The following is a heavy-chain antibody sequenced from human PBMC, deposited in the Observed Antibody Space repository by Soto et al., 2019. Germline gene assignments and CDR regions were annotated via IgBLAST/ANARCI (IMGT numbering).Heavy chain of an antibody. D-gene: IGHD6-6*01. J-gene: IGHJ6*02. CDR3: TRRSSGGMDV. CDR1: GFTFSGSA. CDR2: IGNKADNHTT. Sequence: GGSLRLSCATSGFTFSGSAVYWVRQASGKGLEWVGHIGNKADNHTTLYAASLKGRFTISRDDSMDTAYLQVNSLKIEDTAVYFCTRRSSGGMDVWGQGTTVTVSS. V-gene: IGHV3-73*01.